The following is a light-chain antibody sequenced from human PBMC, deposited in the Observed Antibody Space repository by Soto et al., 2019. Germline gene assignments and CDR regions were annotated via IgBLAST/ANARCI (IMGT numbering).Light chain of an antibody. CDR2: GAS. Sequence: EIVMTQSPGTVSLSPGERATLSCRASQNVGSNYLAWYQQKPGQAPRLLIYGASTRAPGIPDRFSGSGSGADFTLTISRLAPEDLAVYYGQQYDKSPRTFGQGTKVEI. CDR1: QNVGSNY. V-gene: IGKV3-20*01. J-gene: IGKJ1*01. CDR3: QQYDKSPRT.